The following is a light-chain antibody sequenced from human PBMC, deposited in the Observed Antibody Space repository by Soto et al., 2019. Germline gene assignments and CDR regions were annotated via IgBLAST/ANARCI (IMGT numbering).Light chain of an antibody. CDR2: DSS. CDR3: GTWDYSLTSWV. CDR1: SSNIGKNY. Sequence: QSVLTQPPSVSAAPGETVTISCSGSSSNIGKNYVSWYQQLPGTAPKLLIYDSSKRRSGIPDRFSGSKSGTSATLGITGLQTGDEADYYCGTWDYSLTSWVFGGGTKLTVL. V-gene: IGLV1-51*01. J-gene: IGLJ3*02.